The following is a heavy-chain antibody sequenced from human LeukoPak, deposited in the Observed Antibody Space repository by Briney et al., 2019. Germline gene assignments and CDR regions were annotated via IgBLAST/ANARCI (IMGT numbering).Heavy chain of an antibody. Sequence: SETLSLTCAVYGGSFSGYYWSWIRQPPGKGLEWIGEINHSGSTNYNPSLKSRVAISVDTSKNQFSLKLSSVTAADTAVYYCARRALRYSSGWFTYWGQGTLVTVSS. J-gene: IGHJ4*02. V-gene: IGHV4-34*01. CDR1: GGSFSGYY. CDR3: ARRALRYSSGWFTY. D-gene: IGHD6-19*01. CDR2: INHSGST.